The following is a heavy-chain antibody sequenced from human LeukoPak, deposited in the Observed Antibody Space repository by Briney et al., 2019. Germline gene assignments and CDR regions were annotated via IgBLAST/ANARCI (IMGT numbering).Heavy chain of an antibody. CDR1: GFTFKNYG. Sequence: RASVKVSCKASGFTFKNYGITWVRQAPGQGLEWMGWITSYNGNTNFPQKLQGRVTMTTDTSTSTAYMELRSLRSDDTAVYFCARQLLGYDSGGYYGSFFDYWGQGTLVTVSS. D-gene: IGHD3-10*01. CDR3: ARQLLGYDSGGYYGSFFDY. J-gene: IGHJ4*02. CDR2: ITSYNGNT. V-gene: IGHV1-18*01.